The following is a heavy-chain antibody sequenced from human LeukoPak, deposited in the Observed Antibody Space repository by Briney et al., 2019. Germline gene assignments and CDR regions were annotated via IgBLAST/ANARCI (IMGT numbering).Heavy chain of an antibody. CDR2: ISANSGNT. CDR1: GYTFTSNG. CDR3: ARDKNYRFDC. Sequence: GASVKVSCKASGYTFTSNGISWVRQAPGKGLEWMGWISANSGNTNYAQKMQGRVTMTTETSSSTAYMELRNLRSDDTAVYYCARDKNYRFDCWAQGTLVTVSS. D-gene: IGHD5-24*01. J-gene: IGHJ4*02. V-gene: IGHV1-18*01.